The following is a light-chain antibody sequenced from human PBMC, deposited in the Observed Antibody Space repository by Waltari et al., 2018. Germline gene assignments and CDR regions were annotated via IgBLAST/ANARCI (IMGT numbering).Light chain of an antibody. CDR3: SSYAGSSKGV. V-gene: IGLV2-23*02. Sequence: QSALTQPASVSGSPGQSIPIPCTGTSSEVGNYKRVSCDQQRPVKAPKLMIYAVSKRPSGVSDRFSGSKSGDMASLTISGLQPEDEAEYFCSSYAGSSKGVFGGGTKVTVL. CDR1: SSEVGNYKR. J-gene: IGLJ2*01. CDR2: AVS.